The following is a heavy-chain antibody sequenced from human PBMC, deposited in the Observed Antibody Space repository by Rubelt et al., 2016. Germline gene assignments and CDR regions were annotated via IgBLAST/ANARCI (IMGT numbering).Heavy chain of an antibody. Sequence: QVQLVQSGAEVKKPGASVKVSCKASGYTFTSYDINWVRQATGQGLEWMGWMNPNSGNTGYAQKVQGRVTMTRNTSISTAYMELSSLRSEDTAVYYCARDLDVRGEIDYWGQGTLVTVSS. CDR3: ARDLDVRGEIDY. V-gene: IGHV1-8*01. CDR2: MNPNSGNT. J-gene: IGHJ4*02. CDR1: GYTFTSYD. D-gene: IGHD3-16*01.